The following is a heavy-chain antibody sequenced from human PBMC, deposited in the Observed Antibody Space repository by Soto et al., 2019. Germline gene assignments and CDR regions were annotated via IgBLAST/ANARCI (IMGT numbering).Heavy chain of an antibody. D-gene: IGHD4-4*01. CDR1: GYTFTSYY. Sequence: QVQLVQSGAEVKKPGASVKVSCKASGYTFTSYYMHWVRLAPGQGLEWMGIINPDGGGTSYAQQFQGRVIMTRDTSTITVYIEMSSLRSEDTAVYYCAVGGNYLSMDVWGQGTTVTVSS. CDR3: AVGGNYLSMDV. J-gene: IGHJ6*02. V-gene: IGHV1-46*01. CDR2: INPDGGGT.